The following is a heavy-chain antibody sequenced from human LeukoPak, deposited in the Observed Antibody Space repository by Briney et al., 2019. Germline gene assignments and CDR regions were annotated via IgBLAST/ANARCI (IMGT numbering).Heavy chain of an antibody. V-gene: IGHV4-34*01. J-gene: IGHJ4*02. CDR1: GGSFSGYY. Sequence: SETLSLTCAVYGGSFSGYYWSWIRQPPGKGLEWIGEINHSGSTNYNPSLKSRVTISVDTPKNQFSLKLSSVTAADTAVYYCARGHQLPSLYYFDYWGQGTLVTVSS. CDR3: ARGHQLPSLYYFDY. D-gene: IGHD2-2*01. CDR2: INHSGST.